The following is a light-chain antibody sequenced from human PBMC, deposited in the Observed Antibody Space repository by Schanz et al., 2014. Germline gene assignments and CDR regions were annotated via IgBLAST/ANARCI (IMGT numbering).Light chain of an antibody. CDR2: EVS. J-gene: IGLJ2*01. V-gene: IGLV2-8*01. CDR1: SSDVGVYKY. Sequence: QSALTQPPSASGSPGQSVTISCTGTSSDVGVYKYVSWYQQHPGKAPKLIIYEVSKRPSGVPDRFSGSKSGNTASLTVSGLQADDEAAYYCSSYGGRNNLLFGGGTKLTVL. CDR3: SSYGGRNNLL.